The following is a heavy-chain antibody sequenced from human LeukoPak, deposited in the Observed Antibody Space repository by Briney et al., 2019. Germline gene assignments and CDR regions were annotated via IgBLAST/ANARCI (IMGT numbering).Heavy chain of an antibody. CDR1: GFTFSSYG. D-gene: IGHD3-22*01. CDR3: AKDSSFYCYDSSNYYAPYY. V-gene: IGHV3-30*02. J-gene: IGHJ4*02. CDR2: IRYDGTNK. Sequence: GALRLSCAASGFTFSSYGIHWVRQAPGKGLEWVAFIRYDGTNKYYADSVKGRFTISRDNSKNTLYLQMNILKTEDTAVYYCAKDSSFYCYDSSNYYAPYYWGQGILVTVSS.